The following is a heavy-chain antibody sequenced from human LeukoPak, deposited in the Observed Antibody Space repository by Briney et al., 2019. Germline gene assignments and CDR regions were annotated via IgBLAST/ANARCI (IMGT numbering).Heavy chain of an antibody. CDR1: GYTFTGYY. J-gene: IGHJ4*02. CDR2: INPNSGST. V-gene: IGHV1-2*02. Sequence: GASVKVSCKASGYTFTGYYMHWVRQAPGQGLEWMGWINPNSGSTNYAQKFQGRVTMTRDTSISTAYMELSRLRSDDTAVYYCARVGPLRYFDWLPIDYWGQGTLVTVSS. D-gene: IGHD3-9*01. CDR3: ARVGPLRYFDWLPIDY.